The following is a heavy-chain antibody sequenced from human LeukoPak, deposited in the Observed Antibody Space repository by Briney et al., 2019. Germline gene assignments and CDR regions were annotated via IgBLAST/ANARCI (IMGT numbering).Heavy chain of an antibody. CDR1: GGPIISYY. J-gene: IGHJ4*02. V-gene: IGHV4-59*01. D-gene: IGHD5-24*01. Sequence: SETLSLTCSGSGGPIISYYRSSLRQPPGKGLEGKGLEWIGYIYYGGSTSGSTNYNPSLKSRVTISVDTAKNQLSVKMNFVTAADTAVYYCASGQLGDAYNLVYWGQETVVTVSS. CDR3: ASGQLGDAYNLVY. CDR2: IYYGGSTSGST.